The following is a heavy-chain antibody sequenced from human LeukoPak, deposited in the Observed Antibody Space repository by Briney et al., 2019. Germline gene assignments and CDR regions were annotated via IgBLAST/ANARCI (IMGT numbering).Heavy chain of an antibody. CDR2: IYYSGST. Sequence: SETLSLTCTVSGGSISSGGYYWSWIRQHPGKGLEWIGYIYYSGSTYYNPSLKSRVTISVDTSKNQFSLKLSSVTAADTAVYYCARTPTSYYYGMDVWGQGTTVTVSS. J-gene: IGHJ6*02. V-gene: IGHV4-31*03. CDR1: GGSISSGGYY. CDR3: ARTPTSYYYGMDV.